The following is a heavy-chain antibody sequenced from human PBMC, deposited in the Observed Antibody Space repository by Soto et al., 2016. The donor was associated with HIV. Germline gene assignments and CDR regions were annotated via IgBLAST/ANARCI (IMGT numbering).Heavy chain of an antibody. J-gene: IGHJ4*02. D-gene: IGHD3-3*02. V-gene: IGHV3-74*01. CDR3: ARDLSD. CDR2: VNNDGSST. CDR1: GFTFSNSW. Sequence: EVQLVESGGGLVQPGGSLRLSCAASGFTFSNSWMHWVRQAPGKGLVWVSRVNNDGSSTAYVDSVKGRFTTSRDNAKNTLYLQMNSLRAEDTGVYYCARDLSDWGQGTLVTVSS.